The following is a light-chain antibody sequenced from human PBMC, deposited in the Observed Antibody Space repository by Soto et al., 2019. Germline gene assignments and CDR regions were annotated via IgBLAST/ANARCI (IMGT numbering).Light chain of an antibody. J-gene: IGKJ2*01. CDR3: QQYDSSSPT. CDR1: QNISVW. V-gene: IGKV1-5*01. CDR2: DAS. Sequence: DIQMTQSPSTLSASVGDGVTITCRASQNISVWLAWYQQRPGKAPKLLIYDASNLETGVSSRFSGSGSGTQFTLTIRSLQPGDFATYYSQQYDSSSPTFGQGTKLEIK.